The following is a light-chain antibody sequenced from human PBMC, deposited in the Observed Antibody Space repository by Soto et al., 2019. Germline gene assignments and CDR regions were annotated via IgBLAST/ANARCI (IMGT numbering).Light chain of an antibody. CDR2: GAS. J-gene: IGKJ5*01. CDR1: QSLSSSY. Sequence: EIVLTQSPGTLSLSPGERATLSCRASQSLSSSYLAWYQQKPGQAPRLLIYGASNRATGIPARFSGSGSGTDFTLTINNLDPEDFAVYYCQQRSNWPITFGQGTRLEIK. CDR3: QQRSNWPIT. V-gene: IGKV3D-20*02.